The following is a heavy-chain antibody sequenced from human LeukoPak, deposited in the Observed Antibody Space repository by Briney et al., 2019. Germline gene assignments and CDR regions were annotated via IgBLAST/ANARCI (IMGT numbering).Heavy chain of an antibody. CDR2: MNPNSGNT. CDR1: GYTFTSYD. D-gene: IGHD3-22*01. Sequence: ASVKVSCKASGYTFTSYDINWVRQATGQGPEWMGWMNPNSGNTGYAQKFQGRVTMTRNTSISTAYMELSSLRSEDTAVYYCARAKSYYYDSSGYYPYPYYFDYWGQGTLVTVSS. CDR3: ARAKSYYYDSSGYYPYPYYFDY. V-gene: IGHV1-8*01. J-gene: IGHJ4*02.